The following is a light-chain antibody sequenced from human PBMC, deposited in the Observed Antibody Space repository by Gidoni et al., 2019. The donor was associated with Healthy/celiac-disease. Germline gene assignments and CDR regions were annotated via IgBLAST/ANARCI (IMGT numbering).Light chain of an antibody. Sequence: EIVMTQSPATLSVSPGERATLSCRASQSVSSNVAWYQQKPGKAHRILIYGASTRATGIPARFSGSGSGTEFTLTIRSLQSEDFAVYYGKQYNNWPSRTFGQGTKLEIK. CDR1: QSVSSN. V-gene: IGKV3-15*01. CDR3: KQYNNWPSRT. J-gene: IGKJ2*01. CDR2: GAS.